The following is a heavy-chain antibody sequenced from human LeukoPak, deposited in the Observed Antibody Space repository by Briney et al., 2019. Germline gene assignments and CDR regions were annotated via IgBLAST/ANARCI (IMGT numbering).Heavy chain of an antibody. CDR3: ARDLYYGSGVVDY. CDR1: GLTFSSYW. D-gene: IGHD3-10*01. CDR2: ISSDGGST. V-gene: IGHV3-74*01. J-gene: IGHJ4*02. Sequence: PGGSLRLSCAASGLTFSSYWIHWVRQAAGKGLVWVSRISSDGGSTSYADSVKGRFTSSRDNAKNTLYLQTNSLRAEDTAVYYCARDLYYGSGVVDYWGQGTLVTVSS.